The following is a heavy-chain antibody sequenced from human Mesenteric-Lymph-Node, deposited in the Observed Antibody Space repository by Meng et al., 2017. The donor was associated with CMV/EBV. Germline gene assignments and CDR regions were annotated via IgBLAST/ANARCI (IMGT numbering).Heavy chain of an antibody. CDR3: ARVVIEDCSSTSCYRWLDP. V-gene: IGHV3-72*01. CDR2: MKNKVNSYTT. D-gene: IGHD2-2*01. J-gene: IGHJ5*02. CDR1: AHY. Sequence: AHYMDWVRQAPGKGLEWVGRMKNKVNSYTTDYAASVKGRFIISRDDLKNSLYLQMNSLKTEDTAVYYCARVVIEDCSSTSCYRWLDPWGQGTLVTVSS.